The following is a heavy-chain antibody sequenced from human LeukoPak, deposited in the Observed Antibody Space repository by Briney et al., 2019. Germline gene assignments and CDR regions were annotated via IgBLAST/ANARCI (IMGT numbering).Heavy chain of an antibody. D-gene: IGHD3-10*01. CDR3: AKRGVVIRVFLVGFHKEAYYFDS. CDR1: GITLSNHG. CDR2: ISDSGGST. V-gene: IGHV3-23*01. Sequence: GGSLRLSCAVSGITLSNHGMSWVRQAPGKGLEWVAGISDSGGSTKYADSVKGRFTISRDNPKNTLSLQMSSLRAEDTAVYFCAKRGVVIRVFLVGFHKEAYYFDSWGQGALVTVSS. J-gene: IGHJ4*02.